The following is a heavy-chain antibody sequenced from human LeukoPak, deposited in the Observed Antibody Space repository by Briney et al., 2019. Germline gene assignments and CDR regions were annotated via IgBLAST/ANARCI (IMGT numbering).Heavy chain of an antibody. Sequence: ASVKVSCKASVYTFTIYDINWVRQATGQGREWMGWMNPNSGNTGYAQTFQGRATMTRNTSISTAYMELSSLRCEDTAVYYSARWGYTVTTKVGRDVFAIGGQGTMVTVSS. D-gene: IGHD4-17*01. CDR2: MNPNSGNT. J-gene: IGHJ3*02. CDR3: ARWGYTVTTKVGRDVFAI. V-gene: IGHV1-8*01. CDR1: VYTFTIYD.